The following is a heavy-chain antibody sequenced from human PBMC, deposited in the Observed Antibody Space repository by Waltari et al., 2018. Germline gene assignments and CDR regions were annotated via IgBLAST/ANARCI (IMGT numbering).Heavy chain of an antibody. V-gene: IGHV2-5*01. J-gene: IGHJ4*02. CDR1: GFALTSSGVG. Sequence: QITLKESGPTLVKPTQTLTLTCTFSGFALTSSGVGVGWIRQPPGKALEWLAFIYWNDNKLYSPSLKSRLTITKDTSRNQVVLTMTNMGPVDTATYYCVHPADDYDSSNYGVYWGQGTLVTVSS. CDR2: IYWNDNK. CDR3: VHPADDYDSSNYGVY. D-gene: IGHD3-22*01.